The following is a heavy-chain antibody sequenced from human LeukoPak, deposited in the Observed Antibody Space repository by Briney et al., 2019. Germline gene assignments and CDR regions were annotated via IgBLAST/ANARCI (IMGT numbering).Heavy chain of an antibody. J-gene: IGHJ3*02. CDR2: ISGSGGST. CDR1: GFTFSSYG. CDR3: ARVPAGFIGIKVPFYI. Sequence: GGTLRLSCAASGFTFSSYGVSWVRQAPGKGLEWVSGISGSGGSTYYVDSVKGRFTISRHNAKNSLYLQMNSLRAEDTAVYYCARVPAGFIGIKVPFYIWAQGTLFPVSS. D-gene: IGHD3-16*02. V-gene: IGHV3-23*01.